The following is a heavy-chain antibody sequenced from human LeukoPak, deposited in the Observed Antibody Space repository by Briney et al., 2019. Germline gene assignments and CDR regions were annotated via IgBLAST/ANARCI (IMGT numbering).Heavy chain of an antibody. CDR1: GGSISSSSYY. D-gene: IGHD3-22*01. CDR2: IYYSGST. J-gene: IGHJ4*02. Sequence: SETLSLTCTVSGGSISSSSYYWSWIRQPPGKGLEWIGSIYYSGSTYYNPSLKSRVTISVDTSKNQFSLKLSSVTAADTAVYYCARPAAYDSSGYYEEVLFDYWGQGTLVTVSS. V-gene: IGHV4-39*01. CDR3: ARPAAYDSSGYYEEVLFDY.